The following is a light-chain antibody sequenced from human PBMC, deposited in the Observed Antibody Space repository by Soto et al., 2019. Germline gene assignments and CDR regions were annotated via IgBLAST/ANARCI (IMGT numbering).Light chain of an antibody. CDR1: SSDLGGYTY. CDR3: NSYTTTNTLVV. CDR2: DVS. V-gene: IGLV2-14*01. Sequence: QSVLTQPASVSGSPGQSITISCTETSSDLGGYTYVAWYQQHPGKAPKLMIYDVSNRPSGVSNRFSGSKSGTTASLTISGLQAEDEADYYCNSYTTTNTLVVFGGGTKLTVL. J-gene: IGLJ2*01.